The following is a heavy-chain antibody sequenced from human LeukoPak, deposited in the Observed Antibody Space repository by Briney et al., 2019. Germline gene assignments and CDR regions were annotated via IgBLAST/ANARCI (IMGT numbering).Heavy chain of an antibody. Sequence: GASVKVSCKASGYTFTSYYMHWVRQAPGQGLEWMGIINPSGGSTSYAQKFQGRVTMARDMSTSTVYMELSSLRSEDTAVYYCARDGYYDFWSGYYTGYYYYMDVWGKGTTVTVSS. D-gene: IGHD3-3*01. CDR1: GYTFTSYY. V-gene: IGHV1-46*01. CDR2: INPSGGST. CDR3: ARDGYYDFWSGYYTGYYYYMDV. J-gene: IGHJ6*03.